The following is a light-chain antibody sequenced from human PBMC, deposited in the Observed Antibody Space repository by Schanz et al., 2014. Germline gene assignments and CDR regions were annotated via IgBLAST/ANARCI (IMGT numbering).Light chain of an antibody. J-gene: IGKJ2*01. CDR1: QCFVYSDGNIY. CDR3: MQGTHWPYT. CDR2: KVS. Sequence: DVVLRQSPLSLPVTLGQPSSVSCWFSQCFVYSDGNIYLNWFQQRPGQSPRRLIYKVSNRYSGVPDRFSGSGSGTDFTLKISRVEAEDVGVYYCMQGTHWPYTFGQGTKLEI. V-gene: IGKV2-30*01.